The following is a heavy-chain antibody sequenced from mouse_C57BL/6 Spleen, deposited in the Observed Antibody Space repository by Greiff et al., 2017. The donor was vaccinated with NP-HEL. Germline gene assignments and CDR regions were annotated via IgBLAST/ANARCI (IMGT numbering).Heavy chain of an antibody. CDR1: GFTFSDYG. CDR3: AMGDYVPAWFAY. CDR2: ISSGSSTI. D-gene: IGHD2-4*01. J-gene: IGHJ3*01. V-gene: IGHV5-17*01. Sequence: EVQLVESGGGLVKPGGSLKLSCAASGFTFSDYGMHWVRQAPEKGLEWVAYISSGSSTIYYADTVKGRFTLSRDNAKNTLLLQMTSLRSEDTAMYYCAMGDYVPAWFAYWGQGTLVTVSA.